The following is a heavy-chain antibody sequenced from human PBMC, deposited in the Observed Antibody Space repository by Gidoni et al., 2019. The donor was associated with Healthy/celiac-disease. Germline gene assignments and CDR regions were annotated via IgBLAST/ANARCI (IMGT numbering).Heavy chain of an antibody. D-gene: IGHD4-17*01. CDR1: GGTCSSYT. V-gene: IGHV1-69*02. CDR3: ASYGAYEMYYFDY. Sequence: QVQLVQAGAEVKKRGSSVKVTSKASGGTCSSYTISWVRQAPGQGLEWMGRIIPILGIANYAQKFQGRVTITADNSTSTAYMELSSLRSEDTAVYYCASYGAYEMYYFDYWGQGTLVTVSS. CDR2: IIPILGIA. J-gene: IGHJ4*02.